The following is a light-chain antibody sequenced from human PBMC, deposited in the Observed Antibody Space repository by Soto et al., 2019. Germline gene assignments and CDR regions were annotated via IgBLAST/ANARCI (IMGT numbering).Light chain of an antibody. CDR2: EVT. V-gene: IGLV2-23*02. J-gene: IGLJ1*01. CDR3: CSYAGSSYV. CDR1: SSDVGTYNL. Sequence: QSVLTQPASVSGSPGQSLTIFCTGSSSDVGTYNLVSWYQQHPGEAPKLMIYEVTKRPSGVSNRFSGSKSGNTASLTISGLQAEDEADYYCCSYAGSSYVFGTGTKVTVL.